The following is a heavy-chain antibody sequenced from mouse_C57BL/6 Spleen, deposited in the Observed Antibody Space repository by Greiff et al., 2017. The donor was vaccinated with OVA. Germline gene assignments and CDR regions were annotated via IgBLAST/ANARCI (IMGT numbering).Heavy chain of an antibody. J-gene: IGHJ3*01. V-gene: IGHV5-6*01. Sequence: EVQLVESGGDLVKPGGSLKLSCAASGFTFSSYGMSWVRQTPDKRLEWVATISSGGSYTYYPDSVKGRFTISRDNAKNTLYLQMSSLKSEDTAMYYCARYYYGSSEGFAYWGQGTLVTVSA. D-gene: IGHD1-1*01. CDR1: GFTFSSYG. CDR3: ARYYYGSSEGFAY. CDR2: ISSGGSYT.